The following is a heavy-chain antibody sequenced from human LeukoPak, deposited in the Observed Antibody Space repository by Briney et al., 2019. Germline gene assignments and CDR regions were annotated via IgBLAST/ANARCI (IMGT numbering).Heavy chain of an antibody. CDR2: IIPIFGTA. CDR3: AMRGYSYGYDY. CDR1: GGTFSSYA. V-gene: IGHV1-69*01. J-gene: IGHJ4*02. D-gene: IGHD5-18*01. Sequence: ASVKVSCKASGGTFSSYAISWLRQAPGQGLEWMGGIIPIFGTANYAQKFQGRVTITADESTSTAYMELSSLRSEDTAVYYCAMRGYSYGYDYWGQGTLVTVSS.